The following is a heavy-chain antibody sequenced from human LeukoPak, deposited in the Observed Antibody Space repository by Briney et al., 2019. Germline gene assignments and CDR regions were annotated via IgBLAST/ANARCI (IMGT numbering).Heavy chain of an antibody. J-gene: IGHJ4*02. CDR2: ISADSGNT. Sequence: ASVKVSCKASGYSFSSYGISWARQAPGQGLEWVGWISADSGNTNYVQKLQGRVTMTTDTSTSTAYMELRSLRSDDTAVYYCARALYHTFDYWGQGTLVIVSS. D-gene: IGHD2-2*01. CDR1: GYSFSSYG. CDR3: ARALYHTFDY. V-gene: IGHV1-18*01.